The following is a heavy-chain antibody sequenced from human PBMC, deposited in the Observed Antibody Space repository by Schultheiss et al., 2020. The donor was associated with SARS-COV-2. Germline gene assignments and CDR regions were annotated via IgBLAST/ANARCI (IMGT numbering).Heavy chain of an antibody. J-gene: IGHJ3*02. D-gene: IGHD3-22*01. Sequence: SETLSLTCTVSGGSISSYYWSWIRQPPGKGLEWIGRIYTSGSTNYNPSLKSRVTISVDTSKNQFSLKLSSVTAADTAVYYCARTAAQIVVVMKAFDIWGQGTMVTVSS. CDR1: GGSISSYY. CDR2: IYTSGST. CDR3: ARTAAQIVVVMKAFDI. V-gene: IGHV4-4*07.